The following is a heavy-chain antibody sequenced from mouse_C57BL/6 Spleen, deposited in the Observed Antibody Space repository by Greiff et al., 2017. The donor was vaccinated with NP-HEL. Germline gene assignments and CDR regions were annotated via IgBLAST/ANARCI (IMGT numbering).Heavy chain of an antibody. CDR1: GYTFTSYW. V-gene: IGHV1-5*01. D-gene: IGHD2-4*01. CDR2: IYPGNSDT. Sequence: EVQLQESVTVLVRPGASVKMSCKTSGYTFTSYWMHWVKQRPGQGLEWIGAIYPGNSDTSYNQKFKGKATLTAVTSSSTAYMELSSLTSEDSAVYCGARTMITGAFDYWGQGTTLTVSS. J-gene: IGHJ2*01. CDR3: ARTMITGAFDY.